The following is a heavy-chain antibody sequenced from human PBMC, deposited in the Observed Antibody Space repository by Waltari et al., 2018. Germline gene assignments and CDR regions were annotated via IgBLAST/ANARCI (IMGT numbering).Heavy chain of an antibody. CDR3: TKDVNPGGADV. Sequence: EVQLVESGGGLVQHCRYLSLSCAASGLTSANYAMHWVRQAPGKGREWGFGIYWSSHRIDYADSVKGRFTTSRDNAKNSLYLQMNSLRPEDTAVYYCTKDVNPGGADVWGQGTTVTVS. CDR2: IYWSSHRI. V-gene: IGHV3-9*02. CDR1: GLTSANYA. D-gene: IGHD3-10*01. J-gene: IGHJ6*02.